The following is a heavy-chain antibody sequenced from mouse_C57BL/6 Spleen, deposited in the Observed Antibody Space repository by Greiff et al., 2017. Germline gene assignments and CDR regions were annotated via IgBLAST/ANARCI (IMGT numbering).Heavy chain of an antibody. CDR2: IYPGSGNT. CDR1: GYTFTDYY. J-gene: IGHJ2*01. CDR3: ARGIYGNFLFDY. V-gene: IGHV1-76*01. D-gene: IGHD2-1*01. Sequence: QVQLQQSGAELVRPGASVKLSCKASGYTFTDYYINWVKQRPGQGLEWIARIYPGSGNTYYNEKFKGKATLTAEKSSSTAYMQLSSLTSEDSAVYFCARGIYGNFLFDYWGQGTTLTVSS.